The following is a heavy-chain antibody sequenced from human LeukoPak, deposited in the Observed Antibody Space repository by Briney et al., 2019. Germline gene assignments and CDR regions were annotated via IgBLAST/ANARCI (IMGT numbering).Heavy chain of an antibody. J-gene: IGHJ6*03. CDR1: GGSITSFY. CDR2: FQYNGIT. CDR3: ARVSYYYYMDV. V-gene: IGHV4-59*08. Sequence: SETLSLTCTGSGGSITSFYWTWVRQPPGKGLEWIGSFQYNGITYYNPSLKSRVIIAVDTSKNQLSLKLSSVTAADTAVYYCARVSYYYYMDVWGEGTTVTVSS.